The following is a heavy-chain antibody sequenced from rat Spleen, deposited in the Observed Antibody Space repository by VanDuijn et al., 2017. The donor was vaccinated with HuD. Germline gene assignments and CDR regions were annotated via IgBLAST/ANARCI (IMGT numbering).Heavy chain of an antibody. CDR3: ARWTTVATSFDY. V-gene: IGHV3-4*01. J-gene: IGHJ2*01. CDR2: ISYSGST. D-gene: IGHD1-3*01. CDR1: GYTITSGY. Sequence: EIQLQESGPGLVKPSQSLSLTCSVTGYTITSGYDWSWIRKFPGNKMESMGYISYSGSTNDNPSLKSRVSITRDTSKNQFFLQLNSVITEDTATYYCARWTTVATSFDYWGQGVMVTVSS.